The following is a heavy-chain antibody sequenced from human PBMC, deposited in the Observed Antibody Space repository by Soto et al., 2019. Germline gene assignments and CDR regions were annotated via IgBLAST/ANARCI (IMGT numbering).Heavy chain of an antibody. V-gene: IGHV1-18*01. CDR2: ISAYNGNT. Sequence: ASVKVSCKASGYTFTSYGISWVRQAPGQGLEWMGWISAYNGNTNYAQKLQGRVTMTTDTSTSTAHMELRSLRSDDTAVYYCAREVPDPIYGMDVWGQGTTVTVSS. J-gene: IGHJ6*02. CDR3: AREVPDPIYGMDV. CDR1: GYTFTSYG.